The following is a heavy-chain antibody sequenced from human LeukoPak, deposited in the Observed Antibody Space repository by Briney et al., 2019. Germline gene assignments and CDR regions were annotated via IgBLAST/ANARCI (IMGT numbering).Heavy chain of an antibody. D-gene: IGHD4-17*01. CDR3: AKDEAVTPPLNVYYYGMDV. Sequence: GGSLRLSCAASGFTFSSYGMHWVRQAPGKGLEWVAVISYDGSNKYYADSVKGRFTISRDNSKNTLYLQMNSLRAEDTAVYYCAKDEAVTPPLNVYYYGMDVWGQGTTVTVSS. CDR1: GFTFSSYG. V-gene: IGHV3-30*18. J-gene: IGHJ6*02. CDR2: ISYDGSNK.